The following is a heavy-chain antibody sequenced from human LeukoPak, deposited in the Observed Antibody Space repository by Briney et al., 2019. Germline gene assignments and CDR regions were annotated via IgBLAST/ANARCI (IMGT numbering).Heavy chain of an antibody. Sequence: PGGSLRLSCAGSGFTFSNYVMSWVRQAPEKGLEWVSCVSGSGGRGATYYTDSVKGRFTISRDNSKNTLYLQMNSLRAEDTAVYYCAKDLIKDILTGSDLDYWGQGTLVTVSS. CDR2: VSGSGGRGAT. CDR3: AKDLIKDILTGSDLDY. V-gene: IGHV3-23*01. CDR1: GFTFSNYV. J-gene: IGHJ4*02. D-gene: IGHD3-9*01.